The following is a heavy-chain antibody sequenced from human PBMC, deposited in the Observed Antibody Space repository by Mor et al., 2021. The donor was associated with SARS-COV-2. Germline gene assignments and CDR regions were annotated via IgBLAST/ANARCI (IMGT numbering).Heavy chain of an antibody. CDR2: IYHSGSA. J-gene: IGHJ4*02. V-gene: IGHV4-4*02. D-gene: IGHD2-15*01. Sequence: VRQSPGKGLEWIGEIYHSGSANYNPSLKSRVDISLDKSKNQFSLRLTSVTAADTAVYYCAREVSGVTAFDYWGQGTLV. CDR3: AREVSGVTAFDY.